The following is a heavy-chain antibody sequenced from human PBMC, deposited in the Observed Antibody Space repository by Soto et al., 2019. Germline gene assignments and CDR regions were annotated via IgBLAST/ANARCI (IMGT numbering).Heavy chain of an antibody. CDR1: GFTFSSYA. V-gene: IGHV3-23*01. J-gene: IGHJ4*02. Sequence: EVQLLESGGGLVQPGGSLRLSCAASGFTFSSYAMSWVRQAPGKGLEWVSAISGSGGSTYYADSVKGRFTISRDNTKNSLSLQMNSLRAEDTALYYCAKGGHLDYWGQGTPVTVSS. CDR3: AKGGHLDY. CDR2: ISGSGGST.